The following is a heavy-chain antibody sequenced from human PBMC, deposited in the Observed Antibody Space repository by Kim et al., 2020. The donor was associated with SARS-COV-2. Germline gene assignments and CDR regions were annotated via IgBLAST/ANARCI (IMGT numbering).Heavy chain of an antibody. CDR2: IYYSGST. V-gene: IGHV4-59*13. CDR3: ARVFGPHPITIFGVVINWFDP. J-gene: IGHJ5*02. CDR1: GGSISSYY. Sequence: SETLSLTCTVSGGSISSYYWSWIRQPPGKGLEWIGYIYYSGSTNYNPSLKSRVTISVDTSKNQFSLKLSSVTAADTAVYYCARVFGPHPITIFGVVINWFDPWGQGTLVTVSS. D-gene: IGHD3-3*01.